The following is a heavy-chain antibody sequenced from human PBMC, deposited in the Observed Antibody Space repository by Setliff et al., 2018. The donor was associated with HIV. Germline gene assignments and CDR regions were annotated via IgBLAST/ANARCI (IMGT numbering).Heavy chain of an antibody. J-gene: IGHJ6*03. V-gene: IGHV4-31*03. Sequence: SETLSLTCTVSGDSIGSGGYYWSRIRQHPGKGLEWIGYIFYSGSTYYNPSLKSRVAILKGPSKNQFSLKLSSVTAEDTAVYYCARQATYYDILTGYYGYQYYYMDVWGKGTTVTVSS. CDR3: ARQATYYDILTGYYGYQYYYMDV. CDR1: GDSIGSGGYY. D-gene: IGHD3-9*01. CDR2: IFYSGST.